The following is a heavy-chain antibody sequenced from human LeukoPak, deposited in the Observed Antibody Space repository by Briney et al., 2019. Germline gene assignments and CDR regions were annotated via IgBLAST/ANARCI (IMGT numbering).Heavy chain of an antibody. CDR3: ARGTGAPNYFDY. D-gene: IGHD7-27*01. J-gene: IGHJ4*02. CDR2: INPNGGGT. V-gene: IGHV1-2*02. CDR1: GYTXTGYY. Sequence: GASVKVSCKASGYTXTGYYIHWVRQAPGQGLEWMAWINPNGGGTNYAQKFQGRVAVTRDSSSSTAYMELSGLTSDDTVVFYCARGTGAPNYFDYWGQGTLVTVSS.